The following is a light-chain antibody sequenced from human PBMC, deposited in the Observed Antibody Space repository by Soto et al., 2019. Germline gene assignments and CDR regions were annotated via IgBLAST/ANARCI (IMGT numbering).Light chain of an antibody. Sequence: EIVMTQSPGTLSLSLVKIVTLSFMASQSVSSNNLAWYQQKPGQAPRLLIYGASSRATGIPDRFSGSGSGTDFTLTISRLETEDFAVYYCQQYGGSPTFGQGTKVDIK. CDR1: QSVSSNN. J-gene: IGKJ1*01. CDR3: QQYGGSPT. CDR2: GAS. V-gene: IGKV3-20*01.